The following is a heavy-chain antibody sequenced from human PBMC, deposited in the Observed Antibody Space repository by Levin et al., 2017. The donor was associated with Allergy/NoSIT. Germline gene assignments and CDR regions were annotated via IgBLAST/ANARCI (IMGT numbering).Heavy chain of an antibody. Sequence: GESLKISCMASGYIFTSCFLHWVRQAPGQGLEWMGLINPTDGGTAYAQKFQGRVSMTRDTSTSTVYMELSSLGSEDTAVYSCAREAESMDVWGQGTTVTVSS. J-gene: IGHJ6*02. CDR2: INPTDGGT. CDR1: GYIFTSCF. CDR3: AREAESMDV. V-gene: IGHV1-46*01.